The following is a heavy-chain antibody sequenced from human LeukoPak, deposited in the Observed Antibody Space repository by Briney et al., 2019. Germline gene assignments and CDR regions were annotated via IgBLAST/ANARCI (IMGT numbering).Heavy chain of an antibody. V-gene: IGHV3-21*01. CDR2: ISSSSSYI. Sequence: GGSLRLSCAASGFTFSSYSMNWVRQAPGKGLEWVSSISSSSSYIYYADSVKGRFTISRGNSKNTLYLQMNSLRAEDTAVYYFARDFGRQLAKVFDYWGQGTLVTVSS. CDR1: GFTFSSYS. J-gene: IGHJ4*02. D-gene: IGHD3/OR15-3a*01. CDR3: ARDFGRQLAKVFDY.